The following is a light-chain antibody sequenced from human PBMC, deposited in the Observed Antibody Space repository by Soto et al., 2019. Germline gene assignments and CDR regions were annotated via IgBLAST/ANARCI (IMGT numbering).Light chain of an antibody. J-gene: IGKJ2*01. CDR3: QQRSNWPLT. V-gene: IGKV3-11*01. CDR1: QSVSSY. CDR2: EAA. Sequence: EIVLTQSPATLSLSPGERATLSCRASQSVSSYLAWYPQKPGQAPRRLIDEAANRATGIPARFSGSGSGTDFTLTISSLEPADFAVYYCQQRSNWPLTFGQGTKLEIK.